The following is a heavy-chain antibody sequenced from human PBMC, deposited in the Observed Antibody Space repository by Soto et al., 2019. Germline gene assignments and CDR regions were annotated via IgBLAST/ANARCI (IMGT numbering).Heavy chain of an antibody. CDR3: ARSKPTMVRGVTWFDP. CDR2: IYPGDSDS. J-gene: IGHJ5*02. V-gene: IGHV5-51*01. Sequence: PXESLKSSFQGSGFTFTSYWIAWVRQIPGKGLEWMGIIYPGDSDSSYSPSFQGQVTISADKSINTAYLHWSSLKASDTAIYYCARSKPTMVRGVTWFDPWGQGTLVTVSS. CDR1: GFTFTSYW. D-gene: IGHD3-10*01.